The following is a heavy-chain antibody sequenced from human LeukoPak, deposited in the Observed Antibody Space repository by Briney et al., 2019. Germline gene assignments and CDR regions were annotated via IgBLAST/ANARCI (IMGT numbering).Heavy chain of an antibody. J-gene: IGHJ5*02. V-gene: IGHV1-8*01. CDR2: MNPNSGNT. CDR1: GYTFTSYD. D-gene: IGHD3-10*01. Sequence: ASVKVSCKASGYTFTSYDINWVRQATGQGPEWMGWMNPNSGNTGYAQKFQGRVTMTRNTSISTAYMELSSLRSEDTAVYYCARSPSRRGWFDPWGQGTLVTVSS. CDR3: ARSPSRRGWFDP.